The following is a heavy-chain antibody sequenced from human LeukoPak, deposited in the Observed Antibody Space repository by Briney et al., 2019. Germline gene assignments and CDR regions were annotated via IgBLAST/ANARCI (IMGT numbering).Heavy chain of an antibody. J-gene: IGHJ4*02. CDR3: ARGGQWLALDY. CDR1: GFTFSSYG. Sequence: QPGGSLRLSCAASGFTFSSYGMHWVRQAPGKGLEWVAVIWYDGSNKYYADSVKGRFTISRDNSKNTLYLQMNSLRAEDTAVYYCARGGQWLALDYWGQGTLVTVSS. CDR2: IWYDGSNK. V-gene: IGHV3-33*01. D-gene: IGHD6-19*01.